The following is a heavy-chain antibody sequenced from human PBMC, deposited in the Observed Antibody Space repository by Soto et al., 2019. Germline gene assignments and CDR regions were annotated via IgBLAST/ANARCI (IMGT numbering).Heavy chain of an antibody. D-gene: IGHD6-13*01. J-gene: IGHJ4*02. CDR1: GGSISSYY. CDR2: IYYSGST. Sequence: SETLSLTCTVSGGSISSYYWSWIRQPPGKGLEWIGYIYYSGSTNYNPSLKSRVTISVDTSKNQFSLKLSSVTAADTAVYYCARAPSYSSSWYGFLPYFDYWGQGTLVTVSS. CDR3: ARAPSYSSSWYGFLPYFDY. V-gene: IGHV4-59*01.